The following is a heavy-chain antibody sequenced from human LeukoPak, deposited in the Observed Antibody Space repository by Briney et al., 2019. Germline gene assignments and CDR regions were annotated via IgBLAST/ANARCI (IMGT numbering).Heavy chain of an antibody. CDR2: INSDGSTT. V-gene: IGHV3-74*01. CDR3: AKGYGDYVVDY. D-gene: IGHD4-17*01. CDR1: GFTFSSYA. Sequence: GGSLRLSCAASGFTFSSYAMSWVRQAPGKGLVWVSRINSDGSTTSYADSVKGRFTISRDNAKNTLYLQMNSLRAEDTAVYYCAKGYGDYVVDYWGQGTLVTVSS. J-gene: IGHJ4*02.